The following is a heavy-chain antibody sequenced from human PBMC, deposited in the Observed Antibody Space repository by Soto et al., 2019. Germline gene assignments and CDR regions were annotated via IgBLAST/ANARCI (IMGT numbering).Heavy chain of an antibody. D-gene: IGHD3-10*01. J-gene: IGHJ4*02. CDR2: IIPILGIA. Sequence: QVQLVQSGAEVKKPGSSVKVSCKASGGTFSSYTISWVRQAPGQGLEWMGRIIPILGIANYAQKFQGRVTXTXXKAPSTAYMELSSLRSEDTAVYYCARDLKSMVNDYWGQGTLVTVSS. V-gene: IGHV1-69*08. CDR3: ARDLKSMVNDY. CDR1: GGTFSSYT.